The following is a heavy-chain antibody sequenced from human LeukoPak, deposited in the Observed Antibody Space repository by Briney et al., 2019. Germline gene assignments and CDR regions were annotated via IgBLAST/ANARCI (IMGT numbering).Heavy chain of an antibody. J-gene: IGHJ6*03. D-gene: IGHD6-19*01. Sequence: SGTLSLTCAVSGGSISSSDWWSWVRQPPGKGLEWIGEISHSGTTNYNPSLKSRVTISVDTSKNQFSLKLSSVTAADTAVYYCARTYSSGWYARGVDYYYMDVWGKGTTVTISS. V-gene: IGHV4-4*02. CDR2: ISHSGTT. CDR3: ARTYSSGWYARGVDYYYMDV. CDR1: GGSISSSDW.